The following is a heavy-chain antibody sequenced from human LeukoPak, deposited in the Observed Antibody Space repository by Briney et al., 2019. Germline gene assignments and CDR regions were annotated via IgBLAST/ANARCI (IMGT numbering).Heavy chain of an antibody. CDR2: ISGSGGST. D-gene: IGHD3-10*01. V-gene: IGHV3-23*01. CDR3: AKIGYYGSGREFDY. J-gene: IGHJ4*02. Sequence: GGSLRLSCAASGFTFSSYGMSWVRQAPGKGLEWVSAISGSGGSTYYADSVKGRFTISRDNSKNTLYLQMNRLRAEDTAIYYCAKIGYYGSGREFDYWGQGTLVTVSS. CDR1: GFTFSSYG.